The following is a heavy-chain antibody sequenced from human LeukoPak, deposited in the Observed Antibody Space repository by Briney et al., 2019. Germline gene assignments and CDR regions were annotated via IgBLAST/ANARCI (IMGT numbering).Heavy chain of an antibody. Sequence: GGSLRLSCAASGFTFNAYSMNWVRQAPGKGLEWVSSIGSSGSYICYADSVKGRFTISRDNAKNSLYLQMNSLRAEDTAVYYCARDIGDAAFHWGQGTLVTVSS. CDR1: GFTFNAYS. CDR3: ARDIGDAAFH. J-gene: IGHJ4*02. V-gene: IGHV3-21*01. CDR2: IGSSGSYI. D-gene: IGHD4-17*01.